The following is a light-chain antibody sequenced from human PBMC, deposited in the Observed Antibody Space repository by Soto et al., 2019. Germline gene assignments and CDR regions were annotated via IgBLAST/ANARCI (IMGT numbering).Light chain of an antibody. CDR2: QVT. V-gene: IGLV2-14*01. CDR3: NSYSSSTFYV. CDR1: SSDIASCNY. J-gene: IGLJ1*01. Sequence: QSALAQPASVSGSPGQSITISRTGSSSDIASCNYVSWYQQYPGKAPKLLIYQVTSRASGVSHRFSGSKFGDTASLTISGLQPEDEAEYYCNSYSSSTFYVFGTGTKLTVL.